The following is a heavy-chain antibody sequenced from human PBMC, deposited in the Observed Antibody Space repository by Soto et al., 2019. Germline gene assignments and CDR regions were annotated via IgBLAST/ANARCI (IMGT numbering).Heavy chain of an antibody. CDR2: ISGSGGST. J-gene: IGHJ5*02. CDR3: AKAGETSAQWGIRITMIVVPPSTWFDP. D-gene: IGHD3-22*01. CDR1: GFTFSSYA. Sequence: GGSLRLSCAASGFTFSSYAMSWVRQAPGKGLEWVSAISGSGGSTYYADSVKGRFTISRDNSKNTLYLQMNSLRAEDTAVYYCAKAGETSAQWGIRITMIVVPPSTWFDPWGQGTLVTVSS. V-gene: IGHV3-23*01.